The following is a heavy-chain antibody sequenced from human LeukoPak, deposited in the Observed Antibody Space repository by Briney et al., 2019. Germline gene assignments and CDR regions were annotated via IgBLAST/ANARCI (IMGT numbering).Heavy chain of an antibody. D-gene: IGHD3-10*01. CDR3: AREYRGSRRSDAFDI. Sequence: GGSLRLSCAASGFTFSSYSMNWVRQAPGKGLEWLSYISSGSSTIYYADSVKGRFTISRDNAKNSLYLQMNSLRAEDTAVYYCAREYRGSRRSDAFDIWGQGTMVTVSS. CDR2: ISSGSSTI. J-gene: IGHJ3*02. CDR1: GFTFSSYS. V-gene: IGHV3-48*04.